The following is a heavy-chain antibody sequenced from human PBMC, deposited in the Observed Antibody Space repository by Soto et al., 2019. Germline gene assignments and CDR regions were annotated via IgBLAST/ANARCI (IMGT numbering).Heavy chain of an antibody. V-gene: IGHV3-48*01. CDR2: ISSSSSTI. CDR1: GFTFSSYS. D-gene: IGHD5-12*01. J-gene: IGHJ6*03. CDR3: ARMPWDSGYDYEGAYYYYYMDV. Sequence: GGSLRLSCAASGFTFSSYSMNWVRQAPGKGLEWVSYISSSSSTIYYADSVKGRFTISRDNAKNSLYLQMNSLRAEDTAVYYCARMPWDSGYDYEGAYYYYYMDVWGKGTTVTVSS.